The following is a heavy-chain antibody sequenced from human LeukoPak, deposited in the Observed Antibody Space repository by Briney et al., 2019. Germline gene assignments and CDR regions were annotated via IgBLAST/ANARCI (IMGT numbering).Heavy chain of an antibody. CDR3: ARLGNTDYYYYYYMDV. D-gene: IGHD7-27*01. CDR2: IYYSGST. Sequence: PSETLSLTCSVSGGSISNSSYYWGWIRQPPGKGLEWIGSIYYSGSTYYKTSLKSRVTISVDTSKTQFSLRLSSVTAADTAVYYCARLGNTDYYYYYYMDVWGKGTTVTVSS. J-gene: IGHJ6*03. V-gene: IGHV4-39*01. CDR1: GGSISNSSYY.